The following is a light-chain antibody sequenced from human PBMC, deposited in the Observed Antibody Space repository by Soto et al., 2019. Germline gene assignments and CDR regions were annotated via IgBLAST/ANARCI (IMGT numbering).Light chain of an antibody. V-gene: IGKV3-15*01. J-gene: IGKJ2*01. CDR1: QRVSRN. CDR3: QHYHNWPPYT. Sequence: EIVMTQSPATLSVSPGERATLSCRASQRVSRNLAWYQQKPGQAPRLLIYGASSRASGVPARFSGSGSGTEFSLTINSLQSEDFAVYYCQHYHNWPPYTFGQGTKVDIK. CDR2: GAS.